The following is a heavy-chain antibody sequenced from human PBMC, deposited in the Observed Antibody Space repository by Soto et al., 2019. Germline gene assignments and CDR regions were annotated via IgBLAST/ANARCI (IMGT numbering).Heavy chain of an antibody. CDR2: ISDGGDLT. V-gene: IGHV3-23*01. Sequence: LRLSCAASGFAFSSHPMSCVRQAPEKGLEWVAGISDGGDLTYNADSVRGRFTISRDNSRNTLYLQMNSLRAEDTAVYYCARRVIGSSRAFDIWGQGTMVTVSS. J-gene: IGHJ3*02. D-gene: IGHD3-10*01. CDR1: GFAFSSHP. CDR3: ARRVIGSSRAFDI.